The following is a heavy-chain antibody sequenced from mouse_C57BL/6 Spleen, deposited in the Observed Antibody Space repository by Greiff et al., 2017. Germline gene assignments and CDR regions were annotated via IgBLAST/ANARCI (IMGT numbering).Heavy chain of an antibody. J-gene: IGHJ2*01. CDR1: GYTFTSYW. D-gene: IGHD4-1*01. CDR2: IDPSDSYT. V-gene: IGHV1-69*01. CDR3: ARSNLFDY. Sequence: QVQLQQPGAELVMPGASVKLSCKASGYTFTSYWMHWVKQRPGQGLEWIGEIDPSDSYTNYNQKFKGKSTLTVDKSSSTAYMQLSSLTSEDSAVYYCARSNLFDYWGQGTTLTVSS.